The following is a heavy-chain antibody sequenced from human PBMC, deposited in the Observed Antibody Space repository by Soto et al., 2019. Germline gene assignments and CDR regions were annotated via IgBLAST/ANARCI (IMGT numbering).Heavy chain of an antibody. CDR2: ISARGGSL. J-gene: IGHJ4*02. Sequence: EVQLLESGGGLVQPGGSLRLSCAASGFSFSSYAMVWVRQAPGKGLEWVSVISARGGSLYFADSVKGRFTISRDNSKIVLSLEMNSLRAEEPATYFCANGSIEYSASVDNWGQGTLVVVSS. CDR3: ANGSIEYSASVDN. V-gene: IGHV3-23*01. CDR1: GFSFSSYA. D-gene: IGHD5-12*01.